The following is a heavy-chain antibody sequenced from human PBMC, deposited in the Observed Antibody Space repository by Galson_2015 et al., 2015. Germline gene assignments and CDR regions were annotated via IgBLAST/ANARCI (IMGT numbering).Heavy chain of an antibody. V-gene: IGHV1-2*04. D-gene: IGHD2-15*01. Sequence: SCKASGYTFTGYYMHWVRQAPGQGLEWMGWINPNSGGTNYAQKFQGWVTMTRDTSISTAYMELSRLRSDDTAVYYCARAGYCSGGDCGGNWFDPWGQGTLVTVSS. CDR2: INPNSGGT. CDR1: GYTFTGYY. CDR3: ARAGYCSGGDCGGNWFDP. J-gene: IGHJ5*02.